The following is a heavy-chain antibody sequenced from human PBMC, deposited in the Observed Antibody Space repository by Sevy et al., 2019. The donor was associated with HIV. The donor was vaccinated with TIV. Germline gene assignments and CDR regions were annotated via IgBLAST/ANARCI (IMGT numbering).Heavy chain of an antibody. CDR3: AKDLEGLFCFDH. CDR1: GFTFSDYG. CDR2: ISWDGSDT. V-gene: IGHV3-43D*03. Sequence: GGSLRLSCVASGFTFSDYGMHWVRQAPGKGLEWVSFISWDGSDTTYIDSVKGRLSISRDNSKNSLYLQMNSLKPEDTAIYYCAKDLEGLFCFDHWGQGTLVTVSS. J-gene: IGHJ4*02.